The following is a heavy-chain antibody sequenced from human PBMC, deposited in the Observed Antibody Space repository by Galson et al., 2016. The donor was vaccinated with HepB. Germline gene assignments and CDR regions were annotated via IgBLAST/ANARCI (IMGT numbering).Heavy chain of an antibody. CDR1: GGSISTYY. CDR2: IYAGMPT. Sequence: SETLSLTCTVSGGSISTYYWTWIRQSPGKGLEWIGYIYAGMPTNYNPSLRGRVTISVDTSKNQFSLYLSSVTAADTAVYYCARGTRRSARDPRRGDYNVVNYWGQGTLVTVSS. J-gene: IGHJ4*02. CDR3: ARGTRRSARDPRRGDYNVVNY. V-gene: IGHV4-59*01. D-gene: IGHD5-24*01.